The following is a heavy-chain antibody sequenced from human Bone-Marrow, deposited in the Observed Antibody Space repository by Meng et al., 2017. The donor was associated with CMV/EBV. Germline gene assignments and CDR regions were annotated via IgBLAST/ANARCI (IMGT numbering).Heavy chain of an antibody. CDR2: IRYDGSNK. CDR1: GFTFSSYG. CDR3: AKGGLRPEVRDFGVVTDSYYGMDV. J-gene: IGHJ6*01. D-gene: IGHD3-3*01. V-gene: IGHV3-30*02. Sequence: GESLKISCAASGFTFSSYGMHWVRQAPGKGLEWVAFIRYDGSNKYYADSVKGRFTISRDNSKNTLYLQMNSLRAEDTAVYYCAKGGLRPEVRDFGVVTDSYYGMDVWGRGTTVTCSS.